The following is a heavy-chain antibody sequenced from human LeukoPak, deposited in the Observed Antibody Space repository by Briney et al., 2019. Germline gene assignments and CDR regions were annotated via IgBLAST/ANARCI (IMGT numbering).Heavy chain of an antibody. Sequence: SETLSLTCTVSGGSISSYYRSWIRQPAGKGLEWIGRIYTSGSTNYNPSLKSRVTISVDTSKNQFSLKLSSVTAADTAVYYCASISGYSYGFDFDYWGQGTLVTVSS. D-gene: IGHD5-18*01. J-gene: IGHJ4*02. CDR3: ASISGYSYGFDFDY. V-gene: IGHV4-4*07. CDR2: IYTSGST. CDR1: GGSISSYY.